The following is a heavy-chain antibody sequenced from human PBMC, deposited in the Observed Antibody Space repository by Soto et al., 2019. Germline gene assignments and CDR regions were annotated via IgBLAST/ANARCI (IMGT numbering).Heavy chain of an antibody. V-gene: IGHV3-74*01. CDR3: SRGIRNYYGTDV. Sequence: EVQLVESGGGLVQPGGSLRLSCAASGFTFSSYWMHWVRQAPGKGLVWVSRVKTDGSTLYADSVRGRFTISRDNAKNTLYLQMNSLRDEDTAVYYCSRGIRNYYGTDVWGQGTTVSASS. D-gene: IGHD5-18*01. CDR1: GFTFSSYW. J-gene: IGHJ6*02. CDR2: VKTDGST.